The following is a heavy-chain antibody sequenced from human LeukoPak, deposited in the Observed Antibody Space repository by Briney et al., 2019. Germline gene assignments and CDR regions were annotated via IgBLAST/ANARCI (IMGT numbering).Heavy chain of an antibody. V-gene: IGHV1-24*01. J-gene: IGHJ4*02. CDR1: GYTLTELS. D-gene: IGHD6-19*01. Sequence: GDSVKVSCKVSGYTLTELSMHWVRQAPGKGLEWMGGFDPEDGETIYAQKFQGRVTMTEDTSTDTAYMELSSLRSEDTAVYYCATALAQWLAPGGDYWGQGTLVTVST. CDR2: FDPEDGET. CDR3: ATALAQWLAPGGDY.